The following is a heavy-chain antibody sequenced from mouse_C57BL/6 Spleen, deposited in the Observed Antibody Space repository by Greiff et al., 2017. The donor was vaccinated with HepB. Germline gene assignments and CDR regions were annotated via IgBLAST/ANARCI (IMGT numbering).Heavy chain of an antibody. CDR3: ARSRIYYYGSSYYWYFDV. D-gene: IGHD1-1*01. CDR2: INPSTGGT. Sequence: VHVKQSGPELVKPGASVKISCKASGYSFTGYYMNWVKQSPEKSLEWIGEINPSTGGTTYNQKFKAKATLTVDKSSSTAYMQLKSLTSEDSAVYYCARSRIYYYGSSYYWYFDVWGTGTTVTVSS. V-gene: IGHV1-42*01. J-gene: IGHJ1*03. CDR1: GYSFTGYY.